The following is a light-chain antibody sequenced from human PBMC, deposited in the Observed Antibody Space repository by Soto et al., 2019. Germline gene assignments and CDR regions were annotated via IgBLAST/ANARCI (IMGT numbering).Light chain of an antibody. V-gene: IGKV3-15*01. CDR3: QQYNNWPPKT. Sequence: PGERATLSCRASQSVSTNLAWYQQKPGQVPRVLIYGASTRATEIPARFSGSGSGTEFTLTISSLQSEDFAVYYCQQYNNWPPKTFGQGTKVDIK. CDR1: QSVSTN. CDR2: GAS. J-gene: IGKJ1*01.